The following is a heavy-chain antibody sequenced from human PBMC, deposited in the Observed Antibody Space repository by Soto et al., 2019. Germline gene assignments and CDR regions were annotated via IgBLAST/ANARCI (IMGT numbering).Heavy chain of an antibody. J-gene: IGHJ5*02. CDR3: ARSLTAAVGRVGFDP. V-gene: IGHV3-21*01. D-gene: IGHD6-13*01. CDR2: ISHSSGYI. CDR1: GFILGSYA. Sequence: SGGSLRLSCAASGFILGSYAMNWVRQAPGKGLEWVSSISHSSGYIHYGDSVKGRFTISRDNARNTLYLQMGSLRVEDTAIYYCARSLTAAVGRVGFDPWGQGTLVTVSS.